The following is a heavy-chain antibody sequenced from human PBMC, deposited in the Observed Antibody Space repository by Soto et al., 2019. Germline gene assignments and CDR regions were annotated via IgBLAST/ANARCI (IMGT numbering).Heavy chain of an antibody. Sequence: SETLSLTCTVSGGSIGDLYLSWIRQPPGKGLEWIGYIYNSGGSNYYPSLKSRVTMSVDTSKTRFTLKLSSVTAADTAVYYCARAGYSNSTGLYYFDYWSQGTLVTVSS. CDR2: IYNSGGS. CDR1: GGSIGDLY. J-gene: IGHJ4*02. CDR3: ARAGYSNSTGLYYFDY. D-gene: IGHD4-4*01. V-gene: IGHV4-59*12.